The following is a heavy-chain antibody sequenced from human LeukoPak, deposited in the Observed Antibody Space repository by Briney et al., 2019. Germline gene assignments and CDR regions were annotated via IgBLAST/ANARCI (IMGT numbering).Heavy chain of an antibody. CDR3: VSHSDTLTSYSFDY. Sequence: GGSLRLSCAASGFTVSNNYMSWVRQAPGKGLEWVSIIYDVGNAYYADSVKGRLTFSRDSSRNTLSLQMNSLRAEDTAVYYCVSHSDTLTSYSFDYWGQGTLVTVSS. CDR1: GFTVSNNY. V-gene: IGHV3-53*01. D-gene: IGHD3-9*01. CDR2: IYDVGNA. J-gene: IGHJ4*02.